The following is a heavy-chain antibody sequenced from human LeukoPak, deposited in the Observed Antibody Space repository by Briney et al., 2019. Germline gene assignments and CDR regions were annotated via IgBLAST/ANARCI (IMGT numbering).Heavy chain of an antibody. D-gene: IGHD3-3*01. Sequence: PGGSLRLSCAVSGFTFRSYWMSWVRQAPGKGLEWVANIRDDGSETYYVDSVKGRFTISRDDAENTLYLQMNSLRAEDTAVYYCAKADYDFWSGVDYWGQGTLVTVSS. CDR2: IRDDGSET. J-gene: IGHJ4*02. CDR3: AKADYDFWSGVDY. V-gene: IGHV3-7*03. CDR1: GFTFRSYW.